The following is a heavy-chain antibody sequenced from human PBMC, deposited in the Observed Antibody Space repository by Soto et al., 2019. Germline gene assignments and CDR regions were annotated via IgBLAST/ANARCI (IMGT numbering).Heavy chain of an antibody. CDR2: INPSGGST. V-gene: IGHV1-46*01. CDR1: GYTFTSYY. J-gene: IGHJ4*02. Sequence: ASVKVSCKASGYTFTSYYMHWVRQAPGQGLEWMGIINPSGGSTSYAQKFQGRVTMTRDTSTSTVYMELSSLRSEDTAVYYCARXYCGGDCYWAPKYYFDYWGQGTLVTVSS. CDR3: ARXYCGGDCYWAPKYYFDY. D-gene: IGHD2-21*02.